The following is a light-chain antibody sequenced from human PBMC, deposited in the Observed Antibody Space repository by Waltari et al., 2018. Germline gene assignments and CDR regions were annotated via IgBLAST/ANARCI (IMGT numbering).Light chain of an antibody. J-gene: IGLJ2*01. CDR1: RRDIGAYNS. Sequence: QSALTQPPSASGSPGQSVTIPCTGTRRDIGAYNSVNWYRQHPGKGPKLMIYDGNTRPSGVPDRFSGSKSGNTASLTVSGRQPEDEAVYYCNSFAGSDTVVFGGGTTLTVL. CDR2: DGN. V-gene: IGLV2-8*01. CDR3: NSFAGSDTVV.